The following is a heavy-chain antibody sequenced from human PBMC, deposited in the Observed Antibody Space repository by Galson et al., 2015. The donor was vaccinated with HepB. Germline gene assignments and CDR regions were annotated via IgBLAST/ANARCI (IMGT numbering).Heavy chain of an antibody. J-gene: IGHJ6*02. D-gene: IGHD6-13*01. CDR1: GYTFTSYD. Sequence: SVKVSCKASGYTFTSYDINWVRQATGQGLEWMGWMNPNSGNTGYAQKFQGRVTMTRNTSISTAYMELSSLRSEDTAVYYCARDLVEAAGTLSHYCYGMDVWGQGTTITVSS. CDR3: ARDLVEAAGTLSHYCYGMDV. V-gene: IGHV1-8*01. CDR2: MNPNSGNT.